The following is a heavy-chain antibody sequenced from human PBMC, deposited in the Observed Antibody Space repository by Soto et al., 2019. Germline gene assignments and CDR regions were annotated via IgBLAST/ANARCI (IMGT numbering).Heavy chain of an antibody. Sequence: GGSLRLSCAASGFTFSSYAMSWVRQAPGKGLEWVSAISGSGGSTYYADSVKGRFTISRDNSKNTLYLQMNSLRAEDTAVYYCARRAYGSGSYYNDYYYYYMDGWGKGTTVTVSS. CDR1: GFTFSSYA. D-gene: IGHD3-10*01. J-gene: IGHJ6*03. V-gene: IGHV3-23*01. CDR2: ISGSGGST. CDR3: ARRAYGSGSYYNDYYYYYMDG.